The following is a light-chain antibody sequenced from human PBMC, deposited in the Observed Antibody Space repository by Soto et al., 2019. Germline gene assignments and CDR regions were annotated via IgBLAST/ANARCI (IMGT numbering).Light chain of an antibody. CDR2: YDS. CDR3: QVWDSSSDLVV. CDR1: NIGSKS. V-gene: IGLV3-21*04. Sequence: SYELTQPPSVSVAPGKTARITCGGNNIGSKSVHWYQQQPGQAPVLVIYYDSDRPSGIPERFYGSNSGNTATLTISRVEDGDEAEYYCQVWDSSSDLVVFGGGTKLTVL. J-gene: IGLJ2*01.